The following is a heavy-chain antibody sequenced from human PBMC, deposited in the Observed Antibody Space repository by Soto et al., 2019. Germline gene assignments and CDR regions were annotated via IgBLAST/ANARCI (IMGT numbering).Heavy chain of an antibody. V-gene: IGHV1-8*01. CDR2: MNPNSGET. J-gene: IGHJ5*02. D-gene: IGHD2-15*01. CDR1: GYTFTDYD. Sequence: QEQLVHSGAEVKKPGASVKVSCKTSGYTFTDYDINWVRQATGQGLEWIGWMNPNSGETGYAHKYQGRVTMTRSPSLNTAYLELSSLRPEDTAVYYCARVAVAARPRWYNWFDPWGQGTLVTVSS. CDR3: ARVAVAARPRWYNWFDP.